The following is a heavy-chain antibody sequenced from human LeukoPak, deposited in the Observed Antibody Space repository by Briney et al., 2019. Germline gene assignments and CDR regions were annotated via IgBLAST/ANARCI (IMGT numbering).Heavy chain of an antibody. D-gene: IGHD6-6*01. CDR2: MYYSGRS. J-gene: IGHJ4*02. Sequence: SETLSLTCTVSGYSISSGYYWGWIRQPPGKGLEWIGSMYYSGRSYYNPSLKSRVTISVDTSKNHFSLNLSSVTAADTAVYFCARIEYSSSCDFWGQGTLVTVSS. V-gene: IGHV4-38-2*02. CDR3: ARIEYSSSCDF. CDR1: GYSISSGYY.